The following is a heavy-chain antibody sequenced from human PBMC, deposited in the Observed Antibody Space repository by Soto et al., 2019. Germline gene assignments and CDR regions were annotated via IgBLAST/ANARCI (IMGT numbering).Heavy chain of an antibody. J-gene: IGHJ4*02. D-gene: IGHD1-7*01. V-gene: IGHV1-3*01. CDR3: ARNILGGTTDY. CDR2: INAGNGDT. CDR1: GYIFNTHG. Sequence: GASVKVSCKASGYIFNTHGMHWVRQAPGQGLEWMGWINAGNGDTRYSQKFQGRVIITSDTPATTAYMELSSLRSEDTAVYYCARNILGGTTDYWGQGTLVTVS.